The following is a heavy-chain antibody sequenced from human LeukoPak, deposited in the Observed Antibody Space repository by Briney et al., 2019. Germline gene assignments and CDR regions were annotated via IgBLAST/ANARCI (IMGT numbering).Heavy chain of an antibody. D-gene: IGHD3-10*01. CDR2: IRQDGGQT. V-gene: IGHV3-7*01. J-gene: IGHJ4*02. CDR3: ARDGHSSGSFDY. CDR1: GVTFSSHA. Sequence: PGGPLRLACSASGVTFSSHAIRWVPPAPGKGLQYVGNIRQDGGQTHYSDSVKGRFTISRDNAKRSLYLPMNSLRPEDTAVYYCARDGHSSGSFDYWGQGTLVTVSS.